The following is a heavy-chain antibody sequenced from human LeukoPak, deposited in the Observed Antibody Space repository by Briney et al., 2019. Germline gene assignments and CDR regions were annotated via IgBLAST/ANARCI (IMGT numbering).Heavy chain of an antibody. J-gene: IGHJ4*02. CDR3: ARAPVVVTPPPDY. D-gene: IGHD2-21*02. Sequence: PGGSLRLSCAASGFTFSSAWMNWVRQAPGKGLEWVAVISYDGSNKYYADSVKGRFTISRDNSKNTLYLQMNSLRAEDTAVYYCARAPVVVTPPPDYWGQGTLVTVSS. V-gene: IGHV3-30*03. CDR2: ISYDGSNK. CDR1: GFTFSSAW.